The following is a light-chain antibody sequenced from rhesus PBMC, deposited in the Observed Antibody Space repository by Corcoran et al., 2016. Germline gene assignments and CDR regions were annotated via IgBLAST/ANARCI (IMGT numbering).Light chain of an antibody. CDR2: AAY. Sequence: DIQMTQSPSSLSASVGDRVTITCRASENINNYLHWYQQKPGKAPKLLIHAAYTLKSGVPSRFSGSGSGTDYTFTISSLQPEDVATDYCQHSHGTPYNFGQGTKVEIK. CDR3: QHSHGTPYN. V-gene: IGKV1-74*01. CDR1: ENINNY. J-gene: IGKJ2*01.